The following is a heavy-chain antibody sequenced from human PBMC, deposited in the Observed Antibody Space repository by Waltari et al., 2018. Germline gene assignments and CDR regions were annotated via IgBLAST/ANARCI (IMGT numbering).Heavy chain of an antibody. CDR3: ARERRGQSGWYYFDF. V-gene: IGHV3-7*01. J-gene: IGHJ4*02. CDR2: IKQDGSEE. CDR1: GISFSSFW. D-gene: IGHD6-19*01. Sequence: EVQLVESGGGLVQPGWSLRRSCAASGISFSSFWRTWVRQAPGKGLEWVANIKQDGSEEYYVDSVKGRFTISKDNAKNSLYLQMNSLRAEDTAVYFCARERRGQSGWYYFDFWGQGSLVTVSS.